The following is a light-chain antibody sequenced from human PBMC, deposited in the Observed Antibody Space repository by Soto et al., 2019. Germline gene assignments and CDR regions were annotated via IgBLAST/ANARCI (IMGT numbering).Light chain of an antibody. V-gene: IGLV2-8*01. CDR3: SSYAGTNNFV. CDR2: EVA. J-gene: IGLJ2*01. CDR1: SSDVGGYNY. Sequence: QSALTQPPSASGSPGQSVTISCTGSSSDVGGYNYVSWYQQHPGKAPKLIIYEVAKRPLSVPARFSGSTSANTASLTVSGLQAEDEADYYCSSYAGTNNFVFGGGTKVTVL.